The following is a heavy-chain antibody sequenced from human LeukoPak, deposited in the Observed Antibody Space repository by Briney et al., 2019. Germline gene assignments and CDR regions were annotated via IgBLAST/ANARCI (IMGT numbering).Heavy chain of an antibody. CDR2: MCPGDSDT. CDR1: GYNFANSW. V-gene: IGHV5-51*01. Sequence: GESLKISCKASGYNFANSWIGWVRQMPGKGLEWMGIMCPGDSDTRYSPSFQGQVTILADKSISTAYLQWSSLKASDTAMYYCARHLIPISSGWYTAHWYFDLWGRGTLVTVSS. CDR3: ARHLIPISSGWYTAHWYFDL. D-gene: IGHD6-19*01. J-gene: IGHJ2*01.